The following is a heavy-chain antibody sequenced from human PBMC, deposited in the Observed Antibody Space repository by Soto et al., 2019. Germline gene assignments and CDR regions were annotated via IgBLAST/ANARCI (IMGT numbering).Heavy chain of an antibody. CDR2: ISSNGGST. J-gene: IGHJ5*02. V-gene: IGHV3-64D*08. CDR3: VKDATPWNCVVGSWFVP. Sequence: AWSLSISCSASGVPFSTYAMHWVRQAPGKGLEYVSAISSNGGSTYYSDSVKGRFTIYRDNSKNTLYLQMSSLRAEDTAVYYCVKDATPWNCVVGSWFVPWGQGTLVTVSS. D-gene: IGHD1-7*01. CDR1: GVPFSTYA.